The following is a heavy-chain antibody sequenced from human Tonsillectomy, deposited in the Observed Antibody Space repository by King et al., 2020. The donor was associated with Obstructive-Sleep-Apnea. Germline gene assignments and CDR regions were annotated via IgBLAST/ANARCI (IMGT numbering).Heavy chain of an antibody. CDR2: IYDSGST. J-gene: IGHJ4*02. D-gene: IGHD5-18*01. CDR1: GGSINNYY. V-gene: IGHV4-59*01. Sequence: QLQESGPGLVKPSETLSLICSVSGGSINNYYWSWIRQPPGKGPEWIGYIYDSGSTSYNPSLKSRVIMSIDTSKNQFSLKLRYVTAADTAVYYCARSRWKMDTAVFNFWGRGTLVAVSS. CDR3: ARSRWKMDTAVFNF.